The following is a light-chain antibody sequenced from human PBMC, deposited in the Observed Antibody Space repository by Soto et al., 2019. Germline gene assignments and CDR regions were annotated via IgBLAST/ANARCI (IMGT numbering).Light chain of an antibody. J-gene: IGLJ1*01. CDR2: DVS. Sequence: QSALTQPASVSGSPGQSITISCTGTSSDVGGYNFVSWYQQYPGRAPKLMIYDVSNRPSGVSNRFYGSKSGNTASRTISGLQAEDEADYYCNSYSSSATYVFGTGTKLTVL. CDR3: NSYSSSATYV. CDR1: SSDVGGYNF. V-gene: IGLV2-14*03.